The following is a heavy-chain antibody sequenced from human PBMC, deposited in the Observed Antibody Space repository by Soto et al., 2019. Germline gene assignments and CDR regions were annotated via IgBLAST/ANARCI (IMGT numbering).Heavy chain of an antibody. J-gene: IGHJ6*02. CDR1: GGSISSYY. CDR3: ATGNIDFWSGYKYFYYGMDV. CDR2: IYTSGST. D-gene: IGHD3-3*01. Sequence: NPSETLSLTCTVSGGSISSYYWSWIRQPAGKGLEWIGRIYTSGSTNYNPSLKSRVTMSVDTSKNQFSLRLSSVTAADTAIYYRATGNIDFWSGYKYFYYGMDVWGQGTTVTVSS. V-gene: IGHV4-4*07.